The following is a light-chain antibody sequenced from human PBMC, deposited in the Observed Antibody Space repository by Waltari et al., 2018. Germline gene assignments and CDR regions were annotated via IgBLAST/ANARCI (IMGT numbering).Light chain of an antibody. CDR1: QNINSN. CDR3: QQYNNWPPWT. Sequence: QSPATLSVSPGEGATLSCRASQNINSNLAWYQQQPGQTPRLLIYGASTRAIGIPARFSGSGSGTEFTLTISSLQSEDFALYYCQQYNNWPPWTFGQGTKVEIK. J-gene: IGKJ1*01. CDR2: GAS. V-gene: IGKV3D-15*01.